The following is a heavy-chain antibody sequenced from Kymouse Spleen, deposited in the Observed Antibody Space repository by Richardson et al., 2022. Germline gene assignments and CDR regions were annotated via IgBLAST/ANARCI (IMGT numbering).Heavy chain of an antibody. D-gene: IGHD3-10*01. CDR2: INHSGST. Sequence: QVQLQQWGAGLLKPSETLSLTCAVYGGSFSGYYWSWIRQPPGKGLEWIGEINHSGSTNYNPSLKSRVTISVDTSKNQFSLKLSSVTAADTAVYYCARYYYGSGSYYNWFDPWGQGTLVTVSS. CDR1: GGSFSGYY. CDR3: ARYYYGSGSYYNWFDP. J-gene: IGHJ5*02. V-gene: IGHV4-34*01.